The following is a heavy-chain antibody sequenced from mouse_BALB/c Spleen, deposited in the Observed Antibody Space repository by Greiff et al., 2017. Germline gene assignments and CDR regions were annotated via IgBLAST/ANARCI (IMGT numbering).Heavy chain of an antibody. D-gene: IGHD2-1*01. Sequence: EVKLVESGPGLVKPSQSLSLTCTVTGYSITSDYAWNWIRQFPGNKLEWMGYISYSGSTSYNPSLKSRISITRDTSKNQFFLQLNSVTTEDTATYYCARDYYGNFYAMDYWGQGTSATVSS. J-gene: IGHJ4*01. CDR2: ISYSGST. V-gene: IGHV3-2*02. CDR3: ARDYYGNFYAMDY. CDR1: GYSITSDYA.